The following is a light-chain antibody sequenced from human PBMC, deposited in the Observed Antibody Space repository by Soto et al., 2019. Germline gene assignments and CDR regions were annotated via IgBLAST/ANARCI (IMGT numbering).Light chain of an antibody. CDR3: QQYGSSPRT. CDR2: GAS. CDR1: QSISDT. Sequence: IVLTQSPATLSVSPGRRATLSCRASQSISDTLSWYQQKPGQAPRLLIYGASSRATGIPDRFSGSGSGTDFTLTISRLEPEDFAVYYCQQYGSSPRTFGQGTKVDIK. J-gene: IGKJ1*01. V-gene: IGKV3-20*01.